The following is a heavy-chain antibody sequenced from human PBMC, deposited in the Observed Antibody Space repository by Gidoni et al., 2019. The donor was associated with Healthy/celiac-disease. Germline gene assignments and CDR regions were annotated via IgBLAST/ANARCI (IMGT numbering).Heavy chain of an antibody. D-gene: IGHD1-26*01. Sequence: VQLVESGGGVVQPGRSLRLSCAASGFTFSSYGMHWVRQAPGKGLEWVAVISYDGSNKYYADSVKGRFTISRDNSKNTLYLQMNSLRAEDTAVYYCAREDWELSRYWYFDLWGRGTLVTVSS. CDR1: GFTFSSYG. CDR3: AREDWELSRYWYFDL. V-gene: IGHV3-30*03. J-gene: IGHJ2*01. CDR2: ISYDGSNK.